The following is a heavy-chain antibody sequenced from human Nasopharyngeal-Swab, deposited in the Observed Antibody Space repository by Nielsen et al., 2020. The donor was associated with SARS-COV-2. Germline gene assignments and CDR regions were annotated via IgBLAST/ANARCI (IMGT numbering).Heavy chain of an antibody. CDR1: GYTFTSYD. Sequence: ASVKVSCKASGYTFTSYDIHWVRQATGQGLKWMEWMNPNNGNTGYAQKFQGRVTMTRNTSISTAYMELSSLGSEETGVYYRLYSSPLRWFDPWGQGTLVTVSS. J-gene: IGHJ5*02. V-gene: IGHV1-8*01. CDR3: LYSSPLRWFDP. CDR2: MNPNNGNT. D-gene: IGHD6-13*01.